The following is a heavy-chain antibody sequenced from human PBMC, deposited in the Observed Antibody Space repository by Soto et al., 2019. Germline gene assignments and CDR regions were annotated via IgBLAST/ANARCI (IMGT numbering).Heavy chain of an antibody. CDR3: ARSRNLITVAAQVGYFDY. D-gene: IGHD6-19*01. J-gene: IGHJ4*02. CDR2: IYWDDDE. V-gene: IGHV2-5*02. Sequence: QITLKESGPTLVKPTQTLTMTCTLSGFSLTTDVVGVGWVRQPPGEALEWLALIYWDDDERYSPSLKTRLTITKDTSKNQVVLITTNMDPVDSATYYCARSRNLITVAAQVGYFDYWGQGNLVTVSS. CDR1: GFSLTTDVVG.